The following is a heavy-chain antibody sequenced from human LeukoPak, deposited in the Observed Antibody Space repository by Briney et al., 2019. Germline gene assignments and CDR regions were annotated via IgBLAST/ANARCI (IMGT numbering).Heavy chain of an antibody. CDR2: INPNSGGT. CDR3: ARAPYSSSWYEYYYYYMDV. CDR1: GYTFTGYY. V-gene: IGHV1-2*02. D-gene: IGHD6-13*01. J-gene: IGHJ6*03. Sequence: ASVKVSCKASGYTFTGYYMHWVRQAPGQGLEWMGWINPNSGGTNYAQKFQGRVTMTRDTSISTAYMELSRLRSDDTAVYYCARAPYSSSWYEYYYYYMDVWGKGTTVTISS.